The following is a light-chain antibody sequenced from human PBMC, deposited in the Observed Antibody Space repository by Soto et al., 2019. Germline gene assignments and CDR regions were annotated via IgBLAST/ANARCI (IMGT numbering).Light chain of an antibody. V-gene: IGKV3-20*01. CDR3: QQYATSQIT. J-gene: IGKJ3*01. CDR2: GAS. CDR1: QSVSSSY. Sequence: EIVLTQSPGTLSLSTGERAILSCRASQSVSSSYFAWYQQKPGQAPRLLIYGASSRATGIPDRFSGSGSGTDFTLTISRLEPEDFAVYYCQQYATSQITFGPGTKVDIK.